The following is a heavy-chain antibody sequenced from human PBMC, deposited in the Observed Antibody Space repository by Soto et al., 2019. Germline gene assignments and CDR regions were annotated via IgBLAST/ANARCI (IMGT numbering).Heavy chain of an antibody. Sequence: GESLKISCAASGFTFSSYGMHWVRQAPGKGLEWVAVISYDGSNKYYADSVKGRFTISRDNSKNTLYLQMNSLRAEDTAVYYCAKVGVVITTHDAFDIWGQGTMVTVSS. CDR3: AKVGVVITTHDAFDI. J-gene: IGHJ3*02. V-gene: IGHV3-30*18. CDR2: ISYDGSNK. CDR1: GFTFSSYG. D-gene: IGHD3-22*01.